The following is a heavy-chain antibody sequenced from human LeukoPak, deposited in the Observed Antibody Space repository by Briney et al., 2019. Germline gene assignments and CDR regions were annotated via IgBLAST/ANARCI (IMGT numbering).Heavy chain of an antibody. V-gene: IGHV3-33*06. D-gene: IGHD3-3*01. CDR1: GFTFSSYG. Sequence: GGSLRLSCAASGFTFSSYGMHWVRQAPGKGLEWVAVIWYDGSNKYYADSVKGRFTISRDNSKNTLYLQMNSLRAEDTAVYYCAKDHRIFGDHWDWFDPWGQGTLVTVSS. CDR2: IWYDGSNK. J-gene: IGHJ5*02. CDR3: AKDHRIFGDHWDWFDP.